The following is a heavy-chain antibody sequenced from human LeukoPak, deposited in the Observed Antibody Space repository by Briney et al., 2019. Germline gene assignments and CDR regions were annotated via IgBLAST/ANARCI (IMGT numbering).Heavy chain of an antibody. Sequence: GASVKVSCKASGYTFTSYDINWVRQATGQGLEWMGWMNPNSGNTGYAQKFQDRVTMTRNTSISTACMELSSLRSEDTAVYYCARNRIAVAGTRWFDPWGQGTLVTVSS. CDR3: ARNRIAVAGTRWFDP. CDR2: MNPNSGNT. V-gene: IGHV1-8*01. J-gene: IGHJ5*02. CDR1: GYTFTSYD. D-gene: IGHD6-19*01.